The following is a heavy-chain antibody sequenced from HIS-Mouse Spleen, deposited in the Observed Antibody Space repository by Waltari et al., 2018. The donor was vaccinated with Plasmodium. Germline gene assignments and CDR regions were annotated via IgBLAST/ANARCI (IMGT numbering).Heavy chain of an antibody. CDR2: IYYSGGT. D-gene: IGHD2-15*01. Sequence: QLQLQESGPGLVKPSETLSLTCTVSGGSISSSSYYWGWIRQPPGKGLECIGSIYYSGGTYYNPSLKSRVTISVDTSKNQFSLKLSSVTAADTAVYYCARDPPRGVEDIYGPTKDYWGQGTLVTVSS. J-gene: IGHJ4*02. CDR3: ARDPPRGVEDIYGPTKDY. CDR1: GGSISSSSYY. V-gene: IGHV4-39*07.